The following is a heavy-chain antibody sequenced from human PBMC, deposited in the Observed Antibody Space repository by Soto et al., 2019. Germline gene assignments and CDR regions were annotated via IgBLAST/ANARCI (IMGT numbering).Heavy chain of an antibody. CDR3: VKGYWKGDV. V-gene: IGHV3-23*01. CDR2: ISGSGGSI. CDR1: GFTFSTYA. D-gene: IGHD1-1*01. J-gene: IGHJ6*02. Sequence: EVQLLESGGGLVQPGGSLRLSCAASGFTFSTYAMNWVRQAPGNGLEWVSAISGSGGSIHYADSVKGWFTISRDNSKNTLYLQMNILRDEDTAVYHCVKGYWKGDVWGQGTTVTVSS.